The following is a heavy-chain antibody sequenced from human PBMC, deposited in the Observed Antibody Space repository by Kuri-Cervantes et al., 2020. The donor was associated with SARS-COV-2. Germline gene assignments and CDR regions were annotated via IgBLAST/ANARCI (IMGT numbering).Heavy chain of an antibody. Sequence: SETLSLTCTVSGGSISSHYWSWIRQPPGKGLEWIGYIYTSGSTNYNPSLKSRVTISVDTSKNQFSLKLSSVTAADTAVYYCARVEAARPDNWFDPWGQGTLVTVSS. J-gene: IGHJ5*02. V-gene: IGHV4-4*09. CDR2: IYTSGST. CDR1: GGSISSHY. D-gene: IGHD6-6*01. CDR3: ARVEAARPDNWFDP.